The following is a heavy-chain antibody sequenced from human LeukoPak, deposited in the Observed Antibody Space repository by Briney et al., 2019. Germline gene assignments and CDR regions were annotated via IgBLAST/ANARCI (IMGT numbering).Heavy chain of an antibody. J-gene: IGHJ4*02. CDR3: ARGADAWKVGY. CDR2: IHQSGSI. V-gene: IGHV4-30-2*06. D-gene: IGHD1-1*01. CDR1: GDSISSGGYY. Sequence: PSQTLSLTCTVSGDSISSGGYYWSWVRQSPGKGLEWIGCIHQSGSIHYTPSLKSRVTISVDRSNNQFSLKLSSVTAADTAVYYCARGADAWKVGYWGQGTLLTVSS.